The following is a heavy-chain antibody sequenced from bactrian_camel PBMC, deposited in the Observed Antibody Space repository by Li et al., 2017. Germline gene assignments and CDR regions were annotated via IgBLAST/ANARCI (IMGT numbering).Heavy chain of an antibody. CDR2: LDSDGRI. V-gene: IGHV3S9*01. Sequence: HVQLVESGGGSVQAGGSLRLSCAVSVSSANDYCLGWFRQASGKEREWVGSLDSDGRINYADSVKGRFTVSRDNANNIVNLQMNSLKPEDTAMYYCAANFGPYCSGPYLARRANFLGQGTQVTVS. J-gene: IGHJ4*01. CDR1: VSSANDYC. D-gene: IGHD2*01.